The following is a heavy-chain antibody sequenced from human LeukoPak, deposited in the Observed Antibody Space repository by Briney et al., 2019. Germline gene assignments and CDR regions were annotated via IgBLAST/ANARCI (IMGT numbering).Heavy chain of an antibody. CDR2: INHSGST. CDR3: ARRTDTAMEFDY. J-gene: IGHJ4*02. Sequence: SETLSLTCAVYGGSFSGYYWSWIRQPPGKGLEWIGEINHSGSTNYNPSHKSRVTISVDTSKNQFSLKLSSVTAADTAVYYCARRTDTAMEFDYWGQGTLVTVSS. CDR1: GGSFSGYY. V-gene: IGHV4-34*01. D-gene: IGHD5-18*01.